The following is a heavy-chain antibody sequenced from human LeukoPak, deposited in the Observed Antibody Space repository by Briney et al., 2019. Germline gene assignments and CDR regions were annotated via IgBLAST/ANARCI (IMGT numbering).Heavy chain of an antibody. D-gene: IGHD6-13*01. V-gene: IGHV4-38-2*02. J-gene: IGHJ4*02. CDR1: GYSISSGYY. Sequence: SETQSLTCTVSGYSISSGYYWGWIRQPPGKGLEWIGSIYHSGSTYYNPSLKSRVTISVDTSKNQFSLKLSSVTAADTAVYYCARVSDSSSWYDYFDYWGQGTLVTVSS. CDR2: IYHSGST. CDR3: ARVSDSSSWYDYFDY.